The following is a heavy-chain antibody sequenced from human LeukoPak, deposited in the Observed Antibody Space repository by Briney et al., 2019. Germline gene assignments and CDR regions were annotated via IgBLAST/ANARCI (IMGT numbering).Heavy chain of an antibody. D-gene: IGHD3-9*01. J-gene: IGHJ4*02. CDR3: ARAYHDILTGYPYYFDY. V-gene: IGHV1-3*01. CDR2: INAGNGNT. CDR1: GYTFTSYA. Sequence: ASVKVSCKASGYTFTSYAMHWVRQAPGQRLEWMGWINAGNGNTKYSQKFQGRVTITRDTSASTAYMELSSLRSEDTAVYYCARAYHDILTGYPYYFDYWGQGTLVTVSS.